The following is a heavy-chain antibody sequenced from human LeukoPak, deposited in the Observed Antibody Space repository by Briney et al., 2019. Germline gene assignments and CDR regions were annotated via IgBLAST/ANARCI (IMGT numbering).Heavy chain of an antibody. Sequence: SETLSLNCTVSGGSISSSSYYWGWIRQPPGKGLEWIGSIYYSGSTYYNPSLKSRVTISVDTSKNQFSLKLSSVTAADTAVYYCARWASCSSTSCYHYFDYWGQGTLVTVSS. J-gene: IGHJ4*02. CDR2: IYYSGST. CDR3: ARWASCSSTSCYHYFDY. V-gene: IGHV4-39*07. D-gene: IGHD2-2*01. CDR1: GGSISSSSYY.